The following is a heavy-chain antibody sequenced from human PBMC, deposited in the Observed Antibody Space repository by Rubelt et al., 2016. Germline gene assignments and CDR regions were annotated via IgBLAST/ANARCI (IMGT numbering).Heavy chain of an antibody. J-gene: IGHJ6*02. Sequence: QVQLVQSGAEVKKPGASVKVSCKASGYTFTSYGISWVRQAPGQGLEWMGWISAYNGNTNYAQKLQGRVTMTTDTSTSTAYMELRSLRLDDTAVYYCARDDRLGGLPEGYCGYYYYYGMDVWGQGTTVTVSS. CDR3: ARDDRLGGLPEGYCGYYYYYGMDV. CDR1: GYTFTSYG. D-gene: IGHD2-15*01. V-gene: IGHV1-18*01. CDR2: ISAYNGNT.